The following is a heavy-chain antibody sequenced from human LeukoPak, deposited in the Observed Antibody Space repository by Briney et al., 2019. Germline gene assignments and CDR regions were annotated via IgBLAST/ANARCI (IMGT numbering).Heavy chain of an antibody. CDR2: ISGNGAGT. D-gene: IGHD5-18*01. Sequence: SGGSLRLSCTPSGFTFSSHAMSWVRQAPGKGLEWVSGISGNGAGTYYGDSVKGRFTISRDNSKNTLYLQMNSLRAEDTAVYYCAKGGTAMAPFDYWGQGTLVTVSS. V-gene: IGHV3-23*01. CDR3: AKGGTAMAPFDY. J-gene: IGHJ4*02. CDR1: GFTFSSHA.